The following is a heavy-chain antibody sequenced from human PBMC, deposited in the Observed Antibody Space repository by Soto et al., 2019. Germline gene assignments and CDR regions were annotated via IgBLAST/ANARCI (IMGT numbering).Heavy chain of an antibody. Sequence: GGSLRLSCAASGFTLSSNYMSWVRQAPGKGLEWVSVIYSGGSTYYADSVKGRFTISRDNSKNTLYLQMNSLRAEDTAVYYCAFSYYYDSSGPFDYWGQGTLVTVSS. V-gene: IGHV3-66*01. J-gene: IGHJ4*02. CDR2: IYSGGST. D-gene: IGHD3-22*01. CDR3: AFSYYYDSSGPFDY. CDR1: GFTLSSNY.